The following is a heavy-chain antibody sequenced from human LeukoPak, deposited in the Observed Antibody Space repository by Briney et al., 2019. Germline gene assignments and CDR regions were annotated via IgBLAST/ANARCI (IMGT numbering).Heavy chain of an antibody. CDR1: GGSISSSSYY. Sequence: SETLSLTCTVPGGSISSSSYYWGWIRQPPGKGLEWIGSIYYSGSTYYNPSLKSRVTISVDTSKNQFSLKLTSVTAADTAVYYCAMTLGYCSGGSCYWAAFDIWGQGTMVPVSS. D-gene: IGHD2-15*01. CDR2: IYYSGST. CDR3: AMTLGYCSGGSCYWAAFDI. J-gene: IGHJ3*02. V-gene: IGHV4-39*01.